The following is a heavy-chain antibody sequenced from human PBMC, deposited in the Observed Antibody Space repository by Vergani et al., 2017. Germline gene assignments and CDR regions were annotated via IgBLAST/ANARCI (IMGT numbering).Heavy chain of an antibody. CDR1: GDSVSSTDYH. Sequence: QVQLQESGPGLVKPSETLSLTCTVSGDSVSSTDYHWGWIRQPPGKGLEWIGGMDSSGSTSYNPSLRSRISISFETPKNQFSLRLTSVTAADTAVYYCGSKRGDCSAVYFNSYAFGGRGPLVGVSS. CDR2: MDSSGST. V-gene: IGHV4-39*01. D-gene: IGHD2-15*01. CDR3: GSKRGDCSAVYFNSYAF. J-gene: IGHJ4*02.